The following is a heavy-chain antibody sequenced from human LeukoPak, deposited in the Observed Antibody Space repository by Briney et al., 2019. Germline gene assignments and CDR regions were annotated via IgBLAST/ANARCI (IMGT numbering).Heavy chain of an antibody. J-gene: IGHJ3*01. CDR2: ISPYSGGS. CDR1: GYTFTAYS. D-gene: IGHD2/OR15-2a*01. CDR3: ARTFYDTLDSDAFDF. V-gene: IGHV1-2*02. Sequence: ASVKVSCKASGYTFTAYSIHWVRQAPGQGLEWMGWISPYSGGSKFAQKFQGRVTMTRDTSISTAYMELSRLRSDDTAAYYCARTFYDTLDSDAFDFWGQGTMVIVSS.